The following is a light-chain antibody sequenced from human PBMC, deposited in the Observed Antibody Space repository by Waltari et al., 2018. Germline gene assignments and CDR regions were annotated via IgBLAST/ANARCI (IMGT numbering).Light chain of an antibody. CDR2: KAS. CDR1: QGISSW. J-gene: IGKJ4*01. V-gene: IGKV1-12*01. Sequence: DIQMTQSPSSLSASVGEKVTITCRASQGISSWLAWYQQKPGKAPNLLIYKASSLQSGVPSRFRGSGSGTDFTLTISSLQPEDSATYYCQQYNSAPPTFGGGTKVEIK. CDR3: QQYNSAPPT.